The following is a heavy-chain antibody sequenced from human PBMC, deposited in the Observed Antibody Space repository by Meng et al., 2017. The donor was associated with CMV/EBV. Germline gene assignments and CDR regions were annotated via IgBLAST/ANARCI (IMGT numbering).Heavy chain of an antibody. CDR2: INHSGST. Sequence: SQTLSLTCAVYGGSFSVYYWSWIRQPPGKGLEWIGEINHSGSTNYNPSLKSRVTISVDTSKNQFSLKLSSVTAADTAVYYCARGGRDIAAAGTYYYYYGMDVWDQGTTVTVSS. CDR1: GGSFSVYY. CDR3: ARGGRDIAAAGTYYYYYGMDV. J-gene: IGHJ6*02. V-gene: IGHV4-34*01. D-gene: IGHD6-13*01.